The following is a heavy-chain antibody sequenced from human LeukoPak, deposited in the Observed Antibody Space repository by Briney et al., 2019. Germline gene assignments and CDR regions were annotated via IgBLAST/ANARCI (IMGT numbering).Heavy chain of an antibody. CDR3: ARSVVVPAAMGGHYFDY. J-gene: IGHJ4*02. D-gene: IGHD2-2*01. Sequence: SETLSLTCTVSGGSISSYYWSWIRQPAGKGLEWIGRIYTSGSTNYNPSLKSRVTISVDTSKNQFSLKLSSVTAADTAVYYCARSVVVPAAMGGHYFDYWGQGTLVTVSS. CDR2: IYTSGST. V-gene: IGHV4-4*07. CDR1: GGSISSYY.